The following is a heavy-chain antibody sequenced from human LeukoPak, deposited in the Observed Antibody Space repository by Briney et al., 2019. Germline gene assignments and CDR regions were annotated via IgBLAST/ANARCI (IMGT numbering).Heavy chain of an antibody. D-gene: IGHD3-10*01. CDR3: ARSYGSGTYYNPFDY. Sequence: PGRSLRLSCAASGFNFDDYAMHWVRQAPGQGLEWVSGINWNSGSIGYADSVKGRFTPSRDNAKNSLFLQMNSLRAENMALYYCARSYGSGTYYNPFDYWGQGTLVTVSS. J-gene: IGHJ4*02. CDR2: INWNSGSI. CDR1: GFNFDDYA. V-gene: IGHV3-9*03.